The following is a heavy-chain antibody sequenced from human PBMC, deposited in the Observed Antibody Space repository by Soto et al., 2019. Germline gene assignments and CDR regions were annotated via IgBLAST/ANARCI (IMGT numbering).Heavy chain of an antibody. J-gene: IGHJ1*01. V-gene: IGHV3-23*01. Sequence: GGSLRLSCAASGFTFSSYAMIWVRQAPGKGLEWVSAISGTSDMTYYANSVTGRFTISRDNSKNTLYLQVSSLRVEDTAIYYCAKYRWGATTVTSINWGRGTLVTVSS. CDR3: AKYRWGATTVTSIN. CDR1: GFTFSSYA. D-gene: IGHD4-4*01. CDR2: ISGTSDMT.